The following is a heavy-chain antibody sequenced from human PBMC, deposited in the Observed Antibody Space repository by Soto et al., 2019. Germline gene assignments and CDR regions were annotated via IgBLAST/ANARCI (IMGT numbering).Heavy chain of an antibody. CDR3: AMPRGDYYYYYGMDV. CDR2: IIPIFGTA. J-gene: IGHJ6*04. D-gene: IGHD3-10*01. CDR1: GGTFSSYA. Sequence: QVQLVQSGAEVKKPGSSVKVSCKASGGTFSSYAISWVQQAPGQGREWMGGIIPIFGTANYAQKFQGRVRITADESTSTAYMELSSLRSEDTAVYYCAMPRGDYYYYYGMDVWGEGTTVTVSS. V-gene: IGHV1-69*12.